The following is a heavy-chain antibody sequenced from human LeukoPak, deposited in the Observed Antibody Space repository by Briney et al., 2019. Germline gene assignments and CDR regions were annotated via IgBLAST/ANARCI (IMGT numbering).Heavy chain of an antibody. CDR2: IYYSGST. V-gene: IGHV4-59*08. J-gene: IGHJ4*02. D-gene: IGHD3-22*01. CDR1: GGSISSYY. Sequence: PSETLSLTCTVSGGSISSYYWSWIRQPPGKGLEWIGYIYYSGSTNYNPSLKSRVTISVDTSKNQFSLKLSSVTAADTAVYYCARITSSGYCGYWGQGTLVTVSS. CDR3: ARITSSGYCGY.